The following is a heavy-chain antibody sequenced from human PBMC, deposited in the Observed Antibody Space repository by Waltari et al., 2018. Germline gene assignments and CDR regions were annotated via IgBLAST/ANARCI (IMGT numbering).Heavy chain of an antibody. CDR3: ARGVRDGYRSGLTYFDY. CDR2: INHSGST. Sequence: QVQLQQWGAGLLKPSETLSLTCAVYGGSFSGYYWSWIRQPPGKGLEWIGEINHSGSTTSNRSLKSRVTISVDTSKNQFARKLSSVTAADTAVYYCARGVRDGYRSGLTYFDYWGQGTLVTVSS. CDR1: GGSFSGYY. D-gene: IGHD5-12*01. V-gene: IGHV4-34*01. J-gene: IGHJ4*02.